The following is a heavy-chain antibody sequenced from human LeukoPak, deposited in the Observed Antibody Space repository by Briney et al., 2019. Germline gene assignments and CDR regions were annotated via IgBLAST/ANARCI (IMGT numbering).Heavy chain of an antibody. CDR2: ISSSSSYI. CDR3: ARDQVAAAVSGWFDP. Sequence: PLGSPRLSCAASGFTLSSYSMNWVRQAPGKGLEWVSSISSSSSYIYYADSVKGQFTISRDNAKNSLYLQMNSLRAEDTAVYYCARDQVAAAVSGWFDPWGQGTLVTVSS. V-gene: IGHV3-21*01. CDR1: GFTLSSYS. D-gene: IGHD6-13*01. J-gene: IGHJ5*02.